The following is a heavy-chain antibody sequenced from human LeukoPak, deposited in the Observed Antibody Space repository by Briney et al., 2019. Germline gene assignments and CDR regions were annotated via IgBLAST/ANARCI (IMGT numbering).Heavy chain of an antibody. Sequence: PGGSLRLSCVASGFTFDDYAMHWVRQAPGKGLEWVSGISWDSGNIGYVDSVKGRFTISRGNAKNSLYLQMNSLRAEDTALYYCAQDISWFAFDIWGQGTMVTVSS. CDR1: GFTFDDYA. D-gene: IGHD3-10*01. CDR2: ISWDSGNI. V-gene: IGHV3-9*01. CDR3: AQDISWFAFDI. J-gene: IGHJ3*02.